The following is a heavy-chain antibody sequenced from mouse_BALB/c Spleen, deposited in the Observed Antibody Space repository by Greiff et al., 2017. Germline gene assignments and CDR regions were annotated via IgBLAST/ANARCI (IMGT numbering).Heavy chain of an antibody. CDR1: GYTFTSYW. D-gene: IGHD1-1*01. Sequence: DLVKPGASVKLSCKASGYTFTSYWINWIKQRPGQGLEWIGRIAPGSGSTYYNEMFKGKATLTVDTSSSTAYIQLSSLSSEDSAVYFCARFNYYGSSYLDYWGKGTTLTVSS. CDR3: ARFNYYGSSYLDY. CDR2: IAPGSGST. J-gene: IGHJ2*01. V-gene: IGHV1S41*01.